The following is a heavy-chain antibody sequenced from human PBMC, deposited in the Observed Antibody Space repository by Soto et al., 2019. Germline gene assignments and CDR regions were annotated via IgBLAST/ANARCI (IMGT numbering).Heavy chain of an antibody. J-gene: IGHJ6*02. Sequence: GESLKISCKGSGYSFTSYWIGWVRQMPGKGLEWMGIIYPGDSDTRYSPSFQGQVTISDDKSISTAYLQWSSLKASDTAMYYCARRMSYYGPEYGMDVWGQGTTVTVSS. CDR1: GYSFTSYW. CDR2: IYPGDSDT. V-gene: IGHV5-51*01. CDR3: ARRMSYYGPEYGMDV. D-gene: IGHD3-10*01.